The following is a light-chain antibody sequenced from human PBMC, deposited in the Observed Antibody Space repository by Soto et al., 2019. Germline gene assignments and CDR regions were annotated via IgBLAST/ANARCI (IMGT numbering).Light chain of an antibody. V-gene: IGLV1-44*01. CDR1: SSNIGSHT. J-gene: IGLJ1*01. CDR2: SDD. CDR3: AVWDETLIEV. Sequence: QSVLTQPPSASGTPGQRITISCSGSSSNIGSHTVNWHQQVPGTAPKLLIYSDDQRPSGVPDRFSGSKSGTSASLAISGLQSEDEADYFCAVWDETLIEVFGTGTKLTVL.